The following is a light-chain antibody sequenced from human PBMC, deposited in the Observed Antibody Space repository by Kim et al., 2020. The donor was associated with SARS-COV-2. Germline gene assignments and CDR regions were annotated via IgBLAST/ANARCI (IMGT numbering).Light chain of an antibody. Sequence: GQSVTISCTGTSSDVGGYNFVSWYQQHPGKAPKLIIFDVNKRPSGVSNRFSGSKSGDTASLTISGLQAEDEADYHCTSYRRDGAWVFGGGTQLTVL. V-gene: IGLV2-14*03. CDR3: TSYRRDGAWV. CDR2: DVN. CDR1: SSDVGGYNF. J-gene: IGLJ3*02.